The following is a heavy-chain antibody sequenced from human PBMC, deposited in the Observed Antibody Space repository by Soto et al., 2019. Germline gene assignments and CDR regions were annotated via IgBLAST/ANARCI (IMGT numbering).Heavy chain of an antibody. V-gene: IGHV4-30-4*08. CDR1: GGSFKSSDSH. CDR3: VSAERIAAPRLDS. Sequence: SGTLSLTCTVSGGSFKSSDSHWSWTRQSPAKGLEWIGYIHNSGTSFYNPSLRGRLTLTLDTSRRHFSLTLASVTAADTAVYFCVSAERIAAPRLDSWGQGIPVTVSS. CDR2: IHNSGTS. J-gene: IGHJ4*02. D-gene: IGHD6-6*01.